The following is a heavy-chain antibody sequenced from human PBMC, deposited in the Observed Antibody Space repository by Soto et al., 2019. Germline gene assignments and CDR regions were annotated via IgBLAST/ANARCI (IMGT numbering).Heavy chain of an antibody. D-gene: IGHD3-3*01. V-gene: IGHV1-3*01. J-gene: IGHJ5*01. CDR3: ERAARIFGLVIRNWFGA. CDR1: GYTFTSYA. Sequence: ASVKVSCKASGYTFTSYAMHWVRQAPGQRLEWMGRINAGNGNTKYSQKFQGRVTITRATSARPAYMELSSLRSEDTAVYYCERAARIFGLVIRNWFGAWGHGTLVTVSS. CDR2: INAGNGNT.